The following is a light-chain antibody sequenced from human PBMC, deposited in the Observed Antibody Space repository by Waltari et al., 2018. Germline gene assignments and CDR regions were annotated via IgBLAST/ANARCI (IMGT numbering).Light chain of an antibody. J-gene: IGKJ5*01. V-gene: IGKV3-15*01. Sequence: EVVMTQSPATLSVFPGESATLSCRASQTVSSNLAWYQHRPGPAPRLLIFDASTRAPSVPARFSGSGSGTEFTLTIRSLQSEDSAVYYCQQYNRWPPITFGQGTRLEIK. CDR2: DAS. CDR3: QQYNRWPPIT. CDR1: QTVSSN.